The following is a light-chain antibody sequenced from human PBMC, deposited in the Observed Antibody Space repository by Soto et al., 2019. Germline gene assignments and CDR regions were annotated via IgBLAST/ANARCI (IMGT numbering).Light chain of an antibody. CDR3: QQYGISPT. CDR1: QSVSSSY. J-gene: IGKJ1*01. V-gene: IGKV3-20*01. Sequence: EIVLTQSPGTLSLSPGERATLSCRASQSVSSSYLAWYQQKPGQAPRLLIYGASSRATGTPDRFSGSGSGTDFTLTISRLEPSDFSVYYCQQYGISPTFGQGAKVEIK. CDR2: GAS.